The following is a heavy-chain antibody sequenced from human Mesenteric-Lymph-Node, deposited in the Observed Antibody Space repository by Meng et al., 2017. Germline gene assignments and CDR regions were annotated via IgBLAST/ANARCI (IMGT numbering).Heavy chain of an antibody. J-gene: IGHJ4*02. CDR3: AKGDSGTYYD. CDR1: GFTFSSYA. Sequence: GESLKISCGASGFTFSSYAMYWVRQAPGKGLEWVSAITGSGSNTYYTDSVKGRFTISRDNSQNTLYLQMNNLRAEDTAIYYCAKGDSGTYYDWGQGTLVTVSS. CDR2: ITGSGSNT. V-gene: IGHV3-23*01. D-gene: IGHD1-26*01.